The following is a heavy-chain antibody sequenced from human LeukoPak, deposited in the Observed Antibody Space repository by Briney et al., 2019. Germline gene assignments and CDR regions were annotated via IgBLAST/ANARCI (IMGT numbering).Heavy chain of an antibody. CDR1: GFTFSSYS. D-gene: IGHD4-17*01. CDR2: ISSSSYI. J-gene: IGHJ4*02. V-gene: IGHV3-21*01. CDR3: ARAGYGDYSDY. Sequence: GGSLRLSCAASGFTFSSYSMNWVRHAPGKGLEWVSSISSSSYIYYADSVKGRFTISRDNAKNSLYLQMNSLRAEDTAVYYCARAGYGDYSDYWGQGTLVTVSS.